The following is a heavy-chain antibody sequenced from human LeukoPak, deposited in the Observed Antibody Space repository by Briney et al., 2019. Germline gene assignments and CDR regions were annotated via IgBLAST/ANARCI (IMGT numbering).Heavy chain of an antibody. CDR2: INPNSGGT. Sequence: ASVKVSCKASGHTFTGYYMHWVRQAPGQGLESMGWINPNSGGTNYAQKFQGWVTMTRDTSISTAYMELSRLRSDDTAVYYCARGHSYSSSFDYWGQGTLVTVSS. J-gene: IGHJ4*02. D-gene: IGHD6-13*01. V-gene: IGHV1-2*04. CDR1: GHTFTGYY. CDR3: ARGHSYSSSFDY.